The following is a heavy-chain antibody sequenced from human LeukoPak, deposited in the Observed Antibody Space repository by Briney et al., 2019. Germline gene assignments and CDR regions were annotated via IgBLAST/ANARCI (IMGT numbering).Heavy chain of an antibody. CDR2: ISSSSYI. J-gene: IGHJ2*01. CDR1: GFTFSSYS. Sequence: GGSLRLSCAASGFTFSSYSMNWVRQAPGKGLEWVSSISSSSYIYYADSVKGRFTISRDNAKNSLYLQMNSLRAEDTAVYYCARDFYGDNSEVVSWHFDLWGRGTLVSVSS. D-gene: IGHD4-23*01. CDR3: ARDFYGDNSEVVSWHFDL. V-gene: IGHV3-21*01.